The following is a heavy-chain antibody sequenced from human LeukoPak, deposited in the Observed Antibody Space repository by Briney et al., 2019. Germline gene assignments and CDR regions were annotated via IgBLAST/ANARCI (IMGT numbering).Heavy chain of an antibody. CDR1: GGTYSSYA. J-gene: IGHJ6*02. CDR2: IIPIFGTA. Sequence: SERVSCKASGGTYSSYAISWVRQATGQWLEWMGGIIPIFGTANYAQKFQGRVTITADESTSTAYMELSSLRSEDTAVYYCARLRITIFGVVIPCYGMDVWGQGTTVTVSS. CDR3: ARLRITIFGVVIPCYGMDV. V-gene: IGHV1-69*13. D-gene: IGHD3-3*01.